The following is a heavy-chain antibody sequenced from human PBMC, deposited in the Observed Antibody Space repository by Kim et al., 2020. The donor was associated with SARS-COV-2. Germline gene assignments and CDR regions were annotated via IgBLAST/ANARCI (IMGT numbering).Heavy chain of an antibody. Sequence: GGSLRLSCSASGFTFSSYAMHWVRQAPGKGLEYVSAISSNGGSTYYADSVKGRFTISRDNSKNTLYLQMSSLRAEDTAVYYCVKDYLWFGESSTQFDYWGQGTLVTVSS. CDR3: VKDYLWFGESSTQFDY. D-gene: IGHD3-10*01. CDR2: ISSNGGST. CDR1: GFTFSSYA. V-gene: IGHV3-64D*06. J-gene: IGHJ4*02.